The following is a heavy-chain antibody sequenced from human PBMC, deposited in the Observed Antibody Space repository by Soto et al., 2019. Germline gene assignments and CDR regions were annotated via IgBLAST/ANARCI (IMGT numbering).Heavy chain of an antibody. CDR3: ASCIAADPWRSNNWFDP. J-gene: IGHJ5*02. Sequence: SETLSLTCTVSGGSISSFYWSWIRQPPGKGLEWIGYISYSGSTNYNPSLKSRVTISVDTSKNQLSLRLTSVTAADAAVYYCASCIAADPWRSNNWFDPWGQGTLVTVSS. D-gene: IGHD6-13*01. CDR2: ISYSGST. CDR1: GGSISSFY. V-gene: IGHV4-59*01.